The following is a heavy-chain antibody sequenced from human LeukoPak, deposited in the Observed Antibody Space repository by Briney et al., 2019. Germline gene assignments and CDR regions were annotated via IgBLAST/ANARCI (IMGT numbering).Heavy chain of an antibody. CDR3: ARVSGLGTNEYYQY. CDR2: INNDGSYT. CDR1: GLTFSNSW. Sequence: GGSLRLSCAASGLTFSNSWMHWVRQAPGKGLLWVSRINNDGSYTSYADSVKGRLTISRDNAKNTLNLQMNSLRAEDTAVYYCARVSGLGTNEYYQYWGQGTLVTVHS. D-gene: IGHD3-10*01. J-gene: IGHJ1*01. V-gene: IGHV3-74*01.